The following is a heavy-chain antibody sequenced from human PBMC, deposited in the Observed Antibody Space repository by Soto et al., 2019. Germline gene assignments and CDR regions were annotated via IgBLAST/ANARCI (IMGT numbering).Heavy chain of an antibody. CDR1: GYTFSSYG. D-gene: IGHD3-3*01. J-gene: IGHJ5*02. CDR2: ISAYNGNT. Sequence: QVQLMQSGGEVKSPGASVKVSCKASGYTFSSYGITWVRQAPGQGLEWMGWISAYNGNTNYAQNLQDRVTMTTDTSTSTAYMDVRRLRSDDTAVYYCERTVTIFGKVTRCDPWGQGTLVTVAS. V-gene: IGHV1-18*01. CDR3: ERTVTIFGKVTRCDP.